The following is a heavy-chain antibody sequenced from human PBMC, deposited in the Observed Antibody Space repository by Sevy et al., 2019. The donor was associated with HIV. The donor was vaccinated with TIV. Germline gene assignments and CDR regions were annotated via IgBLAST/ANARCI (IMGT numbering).Heavy chain of an antibody. D-gene: IGHD3-9*01. CDR1: GGTFSSYA. V-gene: IGHV1-69*13. CDR3: ASGRITIFLMDYYYYYGMDV. CDR2: IIPIFGTA. J-gene: IGHJ6*02. Sequence: ASVKVSCKASGGTFSSYAISWVRQAPGQGLEWMGGIIPIFGTANYAQKFQGRVTITADESTSTAYMELSSLRSEDTAVYYCASGRITIFLMDYYYYYGMDVWGQGTTVTV.